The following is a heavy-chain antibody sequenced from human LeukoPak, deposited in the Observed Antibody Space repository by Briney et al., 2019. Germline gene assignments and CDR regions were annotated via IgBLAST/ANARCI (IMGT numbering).Heavy chain of an antibody. CDR3: AKDQGQAVVPRRFDN. Sequence: PGGSPRLSCAASGFTFSSYGMHWVRQAPGKGLEWVAFIRYDGSNKYYADSVKGRFTISRDNSKNTLYLQMNSLRAEDTAVYYCAKDQGQAVVPRRFDNWGQGTLVTVSS. J-gene: IGHJ4*02. D-gene: IGHD2-2*01. CDR2: IRYDGSNK. CDR1: GFTFSSYG. V-gene: IGHV3-30*02.